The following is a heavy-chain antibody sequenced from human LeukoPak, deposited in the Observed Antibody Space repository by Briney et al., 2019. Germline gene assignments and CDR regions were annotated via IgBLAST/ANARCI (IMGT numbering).Heavy chain of an antibody. CDR3: AREPGLARSTFFDY. Sequence: ASVKVSCKASGYTFTSYGISWVRQAPGQGLEWMGWISAYNGNTNYAQKFRGRVTMTTEASTSTAYMELRSLRSDDTAFYYCAREPGLARSTFFDYWGQGTLVTVST. D-gene: IGHD3-16*01. CDR2: ISAYNGNT. CDR1: GYTFTSYG. V-gene: IGHV1-18*01. J-gene: IGHJ4*02.